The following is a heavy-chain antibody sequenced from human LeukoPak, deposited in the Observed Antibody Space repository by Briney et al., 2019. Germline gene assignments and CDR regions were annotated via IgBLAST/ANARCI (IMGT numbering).Heavy chain of an antibody. CDR3: AKDWAPDYYDSSGYPGY. D-gene: IGHD3-22*01. CDR1: GFTFSDYY. CDR2: ISYDGSNK. J-gene: IGHJ4*01. Sequence: GGSLRLSCAASGFTFSDYYMSWIRQAPGKGLEWVAVISYDGSNKYYADSVKGRFTISRDNSKNTLYLQMNSLRAEDTAVYYCAKDWAPDYYDSSGYPGYWGQGTLVTVSS. V-gene: IGHV3-30*18.